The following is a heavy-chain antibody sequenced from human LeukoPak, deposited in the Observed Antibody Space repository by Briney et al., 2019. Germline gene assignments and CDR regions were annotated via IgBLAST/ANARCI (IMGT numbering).Heavy chain of an antibody. CDR1: GGTFSSYA. Sequence: SVKVSCKASGGTFSSYAISWVRQAPGQGLEWMGGIIPIFGTANYAQKFQGRVTITTDESTSTAYMELSSLRSEDTAVYYCAKLMQGLPRYCSGGNCYPYYFDYWGQGTLVTVSS. D-gene: IGHD2-15*01. CDR2: IIPIFGTA. J-gene: IGHJ4*02. CDR3: AKLMQGLPRYCSGGNCYPYYFDY. V-gene: IGHV1-69*05.